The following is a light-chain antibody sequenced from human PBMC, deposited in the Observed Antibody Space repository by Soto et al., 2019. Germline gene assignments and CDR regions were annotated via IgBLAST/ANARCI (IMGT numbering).Light chain of an antibody. Sequence: EIVLAQSPGTLSFSPGERATLSCRASQSVSSSYLAWYQQKPGQTPMLLIYDASNRATGIPARCSGSGSGTDFTLTISILEPEYFAVYYCQQRSNWTLTFGQGTKVEIK. CDR1: QSVSSSY. CDR3: QQRSNWTLT. V-gene: IGKV3D-20*02. CDR2: DAS. J-gene: IGKJ4*01.